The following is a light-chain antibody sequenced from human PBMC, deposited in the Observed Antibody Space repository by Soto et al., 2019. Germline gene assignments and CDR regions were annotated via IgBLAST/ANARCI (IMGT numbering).Light chain of an antibody. V-gene: IGLV4-69*01. J-gene: IGLJ1*01. CDR3: QTWVTGIYV. Sequence: QSVLTQSPSASASLGDSVKLTCTLSSGHSSYAIAWHQQQPEKGPRYLMKLNSDGSHRKGDGIPDRFSGSSSGAERYLTISRVQSEDEADYYCQTWVTGIYVFGTGTKLTVL. CDR2: LNSDGSH. CDR1: SGHSSYA.